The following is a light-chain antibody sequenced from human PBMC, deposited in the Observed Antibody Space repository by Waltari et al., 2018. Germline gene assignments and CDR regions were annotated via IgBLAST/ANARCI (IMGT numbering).Light chain of an antibody. CDR1: SFNIGSTS. Sequence: QSVLTQPPSASGTPGQRVTISCSGSSFNIGSTSVNWYQQLPGTAPKLLMYGNNPRPSAVPDRFSGSKSGTSASLAISGLRSEDEAIYYCATWDDSLGGLWVFGGGTKVTVL. V-gene: IGLV1-47*01. CDR2: GNN. J-gene: IGLJ3*02. CDR3: ATWDDSLGGLWV.